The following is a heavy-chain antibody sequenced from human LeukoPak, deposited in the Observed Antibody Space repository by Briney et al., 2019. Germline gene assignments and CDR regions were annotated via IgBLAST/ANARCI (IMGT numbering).Heavy chain of an antibody. CDR1: GFTFSDQY. Sequence: GGSLRLPRPPSGFTFSDQYMDGFGQAAGRGREGVGRIRNKPNGYTTEYAASVKGRFTISRDDSKNSLYLQMNSLKTEDTAVYYCAQSGSYAAFDYWGQGTLVTVSS. V-gene: IGHV3-72*01. D-gene: IGHD3-16*01. CDR2: IRNKPNGYTT. CDR3: AQSGSYAAFDY. J-gene: IGHJ4*02.